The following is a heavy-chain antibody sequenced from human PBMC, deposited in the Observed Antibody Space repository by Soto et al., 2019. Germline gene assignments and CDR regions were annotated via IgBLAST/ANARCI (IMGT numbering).Heavy chain of an antibody. D-gene: IGHD2-2*01. Sequence: PGGSLRLSCAASGFLFNNFDMNWVRQAPGKGLEWVSYISRSGSITYYADSLKGRFTVSRDNADNSLYLQMNSLRAEDTAIYYCARVLHNQLLFLDSWGQGTLVTVSS. CDR2: ISRSGSIT. CDR1: GFLFNNFD. V-gene: IGHV3-48*03. CDR3: ARVLHNQLLFLDS. J-gene: IGHJ4*02.